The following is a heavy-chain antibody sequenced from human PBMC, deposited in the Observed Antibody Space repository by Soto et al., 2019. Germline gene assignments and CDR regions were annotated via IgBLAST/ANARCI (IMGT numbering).Heavy chain of an antibody. J-gene: IGHJ4*02. CDR3: ARFSSLVLTGHNRPIFAY. Sequence: ASVKVSCKASGYTFTSYGISWVRQAPGQGLGWMGWISAYNGNTNYAQKLQGRVTMTTDTSTSTAYMELRSLRSDDTAVYYCARFSSLVLTGHNRPIFAYWGQGTLVPVSS. V-gene: IGHV1-18*01. CDR2: ISAYNGNT. D-gene: IGHD3-9*01. CDR1: GYTFTSYG.